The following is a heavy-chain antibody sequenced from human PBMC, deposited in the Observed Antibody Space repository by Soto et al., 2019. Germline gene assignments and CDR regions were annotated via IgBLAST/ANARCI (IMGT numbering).Heavy chain of an antibody. J-gene: IGHJ5*02. V-gene: IGHV3-21*01. Sequence: GGSLRLSCAASGFTFSSYSMNWVRQAPGKGLEWVSSISSSSSYIYYADSVKGRFTISRDNAKNSLYLQMNSLRAEDTAVYYCARGVVVAATRDNWFDPWGQGTLVTVSS. CDR2: ISSSSSYI. D-gene: IGHD2-15*01. CDR1: GFTFSSYS. CDR3: ARGVVVAATRDNWFDP.